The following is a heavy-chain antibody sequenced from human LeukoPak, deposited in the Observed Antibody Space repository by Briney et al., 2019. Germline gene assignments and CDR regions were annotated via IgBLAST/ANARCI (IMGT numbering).Heavy chain of an antibody. D-gene: IGHD1/OR15-1a*01. CDR1: XFTFSSYS. V-gene: IGHV3-48*01. J-gene: IGHJ4*02. CDR3: ARGTYYFDY. Sequence: GSLRLXXAASXFTFSSYSMNWVRQAPGKGLEWVSYISTSSSIIYYADSVKGRFTISRDNAKNSLYLQMNSLRAEDTALYYCARGTYYFDYWGQGTLVTVSS. CDR2: ISTSSSII.